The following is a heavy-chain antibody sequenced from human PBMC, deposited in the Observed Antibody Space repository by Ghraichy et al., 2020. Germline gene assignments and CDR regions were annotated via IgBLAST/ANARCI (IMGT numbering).Heavy chain of an antibody. CDR2: IYTDGST. J-gene: IGHJ4*02. Sequence: ESLNISCTVSGGSMNNYYWSWIRQPPGKGLEWIGYIYTDGSTYYNPSLRSRVTMSLYTSKNQFSLKLNSLTTADTAMYYCARGRQELPLWGQGTLVIVSS. CDR1: GGSMNNYY. D-gene: IGHD3-10*01. V-gene: IGHV4-4*08. CDR3: ARGRQELPL.